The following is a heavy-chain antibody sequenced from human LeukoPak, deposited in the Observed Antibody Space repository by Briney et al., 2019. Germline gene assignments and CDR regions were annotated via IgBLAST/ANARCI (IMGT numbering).Heavy chain of an antibody. D-gene: IGHD3-10*01. CDR2: IHPNSGGT. V-gene: IGHV1-2*02. CDR3: ARDYYGSGTYYKDY. CDR1: GYTFTAYY. J-gene: IGHJ4*02. Sequence: ASLKVSCKPSGYTFTAYYLHWVRQAPGQGLEWMGWIHPNSGGTNYAQNFQGRVSMSTDTSISRVYMELSRLRSDDTAVYYCARDYYGSGTYYKDYWGQGTLVTVSS.